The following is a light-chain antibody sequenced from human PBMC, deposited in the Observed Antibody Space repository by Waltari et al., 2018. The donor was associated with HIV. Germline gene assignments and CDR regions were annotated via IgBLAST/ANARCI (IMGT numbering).Light chain of an antibody. V-gene: IGLV2-23*02. J-gene: IGLJ1*01. CDR1: SSNVGRDDL. CDR2: EVT. CDR3: CSCPRSGIRYV. Sequence: QSALTQPASVSGSPGQSITISCTGTSSNVGRDDLVSWYQQHPGEAPKLIIYEVTKRPSWVSNRFSGSNYGNTASLTISGLQAEDEADYYCCSCPRSGIRYVFGTGTKVTVL.